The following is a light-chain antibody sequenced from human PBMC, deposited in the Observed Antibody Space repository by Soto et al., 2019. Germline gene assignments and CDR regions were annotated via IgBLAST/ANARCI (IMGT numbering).Light chain of an antibody. CDR2: DVS. CDR1: SSDVGGYNY. J-gene: IGLJ1*01. Sequence: ALAQPRSVSGSPGQSVTISCTGTSSDVGGYNYVSWYQQHPGKAPKLMIYDVSKRPSGVPDRFSGSKSGNTASLTISGLQAEDEADYYCCSYAGSYAYVFGTGTKVTVL. V-gene: IGLV2-11*01. CDR3: CSYAGSYAYV.